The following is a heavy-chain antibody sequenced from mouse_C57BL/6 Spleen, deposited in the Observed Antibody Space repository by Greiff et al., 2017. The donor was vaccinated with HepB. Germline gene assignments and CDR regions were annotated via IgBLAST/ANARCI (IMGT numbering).Heavy chain of an antibody. D-gene: IGHD1-1*01. CDR3: TTETTVVDYAMDY. V-gene: IGHV14-4*01. Sequence: VQLQQSGAELVRPGASVKLSCTASGFNIKDDYMHWVKQRPEQGLEWIGWIDPENGDTEYASKFQGKATITADTSSNTAYLQLSSLTSEDTAVYYCTTETTVVDYAMDYWGQGTSVTVSS. CDR1: GFNIKDDY. J-gene: IGHJ4*01. CDR2: IDPENGDT.